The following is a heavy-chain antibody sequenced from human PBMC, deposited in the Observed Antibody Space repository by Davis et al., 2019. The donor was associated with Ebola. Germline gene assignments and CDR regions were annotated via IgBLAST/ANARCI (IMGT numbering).Heavy chain of an antibody. V-gene: IGHV3-23*01. Sequence: GESLKISCAASGFTFSSYAMSWVRQAPGKGLEWVSAISGSGGSTYYADSVKGRFTISRDSSKNTLYLQMNSLRAEDTAVYYCTGATTEDYWGQGTLVTVSS. CDR1: GFTFSSYA. CDR3: TGATTEDY. CDR2: ISGSGGST. D-gene: IGHD1-26*01. J-gene: IGHJ4*02.